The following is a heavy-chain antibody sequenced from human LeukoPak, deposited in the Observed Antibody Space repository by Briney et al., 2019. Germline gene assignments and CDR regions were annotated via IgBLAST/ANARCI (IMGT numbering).Heavy chain of an antibody. CDR1: GGSISSYY. CDR2: IYTSGST. CDR3: AREGDYGDYVYYYYYGMDV. J-gene: IGHJ6*02. D-gene: IGHD4-17*01. Sequence: PSETLSLTCTVSGGSISSYYWSWIRQPAGKGLEWIGRIYTSGSTNYNPSLKSRVTMSVDTSKNQFSLKLSSVTAADTAVYYCAREGDYGDYVYYYYYGMDVWGQGTTVTVSS. V-gene: IGHV4-4*07.